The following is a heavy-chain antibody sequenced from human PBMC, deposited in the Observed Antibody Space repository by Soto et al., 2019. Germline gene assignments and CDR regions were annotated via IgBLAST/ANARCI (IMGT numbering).Heavy chain of an antibody. V-gene: IGHV3-23*01. CDR1: GFSFRSYA. D-gene: IGHD1-26*01. CDR2: ISAGGDGT. CDR3: ADGGRYPFY. J-gene: IGHJ4*02. Sequence: EVHLLESGGDLVQPGGSLRLSCAASGFSFRSYAMGYVRQAPGKGLNWVSSISAGGDGTYYADSVKGRFTISRDNSKNTVYLQMTSLRADDTAVYYCADGGRYPFYWGPGTLVTVSS.